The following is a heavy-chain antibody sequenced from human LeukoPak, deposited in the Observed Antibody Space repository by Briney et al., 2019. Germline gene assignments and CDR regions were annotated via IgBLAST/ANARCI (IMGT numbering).Heavy chain of an antibody. CDR2: IYPDESNI. J-gene: IGHJ4*02. D-gene: IGHD2-2*03. V-gene: IGHV5-51*01. Sequence: GESLKISCKGSGYSFPTYWIAWVRQIPGKGLEWMGIIYPDESNIRYSPSFQGQVTISAEKSIRTAYLQWSSLKASDTAMYYCTRPPSRGYSSSFEYWGQGTLVTVSS. CDR3: TRPPSRGYSSSFEY. CDR1: GYSFPTYW.